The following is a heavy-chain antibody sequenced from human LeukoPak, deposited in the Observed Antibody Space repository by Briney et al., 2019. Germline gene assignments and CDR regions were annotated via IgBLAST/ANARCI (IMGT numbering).Heavy chain of an antibody. V-gene: IGHV4-39*01. CDR2: IYYSGNT. D-gene: IGHD1-26*01. CDR3: AKSGGYGLIDY. Sequence: SETLSLTCTVSGDSISTSNSYWGWIRQPPGKGLEWIGSIYYSGNTYYNASLKSRVTISVDTSKNQFSLKLNSVTAADTAMYYCAKSGGYGLIDYWGQGTLVTVSS. CDR1: GDSISTSNSY. J-gene: IGHJ4*02.